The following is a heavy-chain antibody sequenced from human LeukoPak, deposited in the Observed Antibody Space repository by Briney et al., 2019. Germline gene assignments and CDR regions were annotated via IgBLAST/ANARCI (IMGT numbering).Heavy chain of an antibody. V-gene: IGHV1-8*01. J-gene: IGHJ4*02. CDR2: MNPNSGNT. CDR1: GYTFTSYD. Sequence: GASVTVSCKASGYTFTSYDINWVRQATGQGLEWMGWMNPNSGNTGYSQKFQGRVTMTRNTSISTAYMELSSLRSEDTAVYYCARLGYCTNGVCYRRAMVYWGQGTLVTVSS. D-gene: IGHD2-8*01. CDR3: ARLGYCTNGVCYRRAMVY.